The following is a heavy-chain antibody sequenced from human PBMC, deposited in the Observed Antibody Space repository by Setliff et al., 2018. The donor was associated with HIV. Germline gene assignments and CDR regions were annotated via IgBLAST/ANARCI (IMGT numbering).Heavy chain of an antibody. Sequence: GASVKVSCKASGYSFSKYGISGVRQAPGQGLEWMGWISGFNGNTKYGQSFQGRVTMTTDTSTSTVYMELRSLRSDDTAVYYCGRVPYRSDWFSGVHNPFDDWGQGTMVTVSS. CDR3: GRVPYRSDWFSGVHNPFDD. J-gene: IGHJ3*01. D-gene: IGHD6-19*01. CDR2: ISGFNGNT. V-gene: IGHV1-18*01. CDR1: GYSFSKYG.